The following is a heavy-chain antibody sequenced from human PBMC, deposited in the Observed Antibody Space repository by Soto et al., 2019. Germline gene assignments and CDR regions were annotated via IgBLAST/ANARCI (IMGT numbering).Heavy chain of an antibody. CDR1: GFTFSSYA. CDR3: VKQYYYDRSGYGDGMDV. V-gene: IGHV3-64D*06. CDR2: ISSNGGST. J-gene: IGHJ6*02. D-gene: IGHD3-22*01. Sequence: VQLVESGGGLVQPGGSLRLSCSASGFTFSSYAMHWVRQAPGKGLEYVSAISSNGGSTYYADSVKGRFTISRDNSKNTLYLQMSSLRAEDTAVYYCVKQYYYDRSGYGDGMDVWGQGTTVTVSS.